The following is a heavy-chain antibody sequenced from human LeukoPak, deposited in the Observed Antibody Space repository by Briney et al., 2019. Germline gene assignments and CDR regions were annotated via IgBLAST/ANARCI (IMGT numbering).Heavy chain of an antibody. V-gene: IGHV3-23*01. D-gene: IGHD6-13*01. J-gene: IGHJ4*02. CDR3: AKASGYSSSRYVDY. Sequence: GGSLRLSCAASGFTFSSYAMSWVRQAPGKGLEWVSAISGSGGSTYYADSVKGRFTISRDNSKSTLYLQMNSLRAEDTAVYYCAKASGYSSSRYVDYWGQGTLVTVSS. CDR1: GFTFSSYA. CDR2: ISGSGGST.